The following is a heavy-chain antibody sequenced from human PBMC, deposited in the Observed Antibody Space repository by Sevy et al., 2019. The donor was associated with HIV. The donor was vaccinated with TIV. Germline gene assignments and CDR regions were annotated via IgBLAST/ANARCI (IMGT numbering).Heavy chain of an antibody. D-gene: IGHD4-17*01. CDR1: GYTFTSYG. Sequence: ASVKVCCKASGYTFTSYGISWVRQAPGQGLEWMGWISAYNGNTNYAQKLQGRVTMTTDTSTSTAYMELRSLRSDDTAVYYCARGPSKTTVTTVDYWGQGTLVTVSS. CDR2: ISAYNGNT. CDR3: ARGPSKTTVTTVDY. J-gene: IGHJ4*02. V-gene: IGHV1-18*01.